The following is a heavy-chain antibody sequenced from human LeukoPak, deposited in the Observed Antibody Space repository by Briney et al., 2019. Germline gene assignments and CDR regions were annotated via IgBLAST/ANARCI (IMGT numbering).Heavy chain of an antibody. D-gene: IGHD6-13*01. J-gene: IGHJ4*02. CDR1: GYTFTGYY. Sequence: ASVKVSCKASGYTFTGYYMHWVRQAPGQGLEWMGWINPNSGGTNYAQKFQGRVTMTRDTSISTAYMELSRLRSDDTAVYYCAGSEGIAAAADYWGQGTLVTVSS. CDR3: AGSEGIAAAADY. CDR2: INPNSGGT. V-gene: IGHV1-2*02.